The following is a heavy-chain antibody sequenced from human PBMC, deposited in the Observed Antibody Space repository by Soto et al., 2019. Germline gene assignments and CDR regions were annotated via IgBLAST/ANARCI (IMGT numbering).Heavy chain of an antibody. CDR2: ISGSGGST. J-gene: IGHJ4*02. CDR1: GFTFSSYA. D-gene: IGHD3-10*01. CDR3: AKDSWGYYGSGRLKGMIFDY. Sequence: GGSLRLSCAASGFTFSSYAMSWVRQAPGKGLEWVSAISGSGGSTYYADSVKGRFTISRDNSKNTLYLQMNSLRAEDTAVYYCAKDSWGYYGSGRLKGMIFDYWGQGTLVTVSS. V-gene: IGHV3-23*01.